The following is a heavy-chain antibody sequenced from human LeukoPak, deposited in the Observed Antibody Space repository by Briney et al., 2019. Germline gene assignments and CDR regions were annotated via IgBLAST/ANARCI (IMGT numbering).Heavy chain of an antibody. D-gene: IGHD1-26*01. Sequence: ASVKVSCKASGYTFTGYYMHWVRQAPGQGLEWMGWINPNSGGTNYAQKFQGRVTMTRDTSISTAYMELSRLRSDDTAVYYCARLGYSGSYGGVDYWGQGTLVTVSS. CDR2: INPNSGGT. CDR3: ARLGYSGSYGGVDY. J-gene: IGHJ4*02. CDR1: GYTFTGYY. V-gene: IGHV1-2*02.